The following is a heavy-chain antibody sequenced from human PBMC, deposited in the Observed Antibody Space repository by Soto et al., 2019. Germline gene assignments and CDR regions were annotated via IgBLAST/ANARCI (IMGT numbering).Heavy chain of an antibody. V-gene: IGHV4-39*01. J-gene: IGHJ6*03. CDR1: GGSISSSSHC. D-gene: IGHD4-17*01. Sequence: PSETLSLTCTVSGGSISSSSHCWDWIRQPPKKGLEWIGSIFYSGSTYYNLSLKSRVTISVDTSKNQFSLKLSSVTAADTAVYYCARHRRYGDYPYYYYYMDVWGKGTTVTVSS. CDR2: IFYSGST. CDR3: ARHRRYGDYPYYYYYMDV.